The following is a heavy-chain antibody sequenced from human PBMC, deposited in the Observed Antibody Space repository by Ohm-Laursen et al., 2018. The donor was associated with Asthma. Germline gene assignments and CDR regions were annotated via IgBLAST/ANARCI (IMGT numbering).Heavy chain of an antibody. V-gene: IGHV3-21*01. Sequence: SLRLSCTAFGFTFSSYNMNWVRQAPGKGLEWVSSISSSSSYIYYADSVKGRFTISRDNARNSLYLQMNSLRAEDTAVYYCARAGVTFWRNVNWFDPWGQGTLVTVSS. CDR2: ISSSSSYI. CDR3: ARAGVTFWRNVNWFDP. D-gene: IGHD3-3*01. J-gene: IGHJ5*02. CDR1: GFTFSSYN.